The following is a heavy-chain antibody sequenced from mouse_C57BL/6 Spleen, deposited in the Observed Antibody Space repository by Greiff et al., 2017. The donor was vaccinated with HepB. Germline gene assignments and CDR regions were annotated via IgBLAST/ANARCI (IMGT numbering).Heavy chain of an antibody. J-gene: IGHJ3*01. Sequence: QVQLKQSGPELVKPGASVKISCKASGYAFSSSWMNWVKQRPGKGLEWIGRIYPGDGDTNYNGKFKGKATLTADNSSSTAYMQLSSLTSEDSAVYFCARGDYYGSSYGFAYWGQGTLVTVSA. CDR2: IYPGDGDT. CDR3: ARGDYYGSSYGFAY. V-gene: IGHV1-82*01. CDR1: GYAFSSSW. D-gene: IGHD1-1*01.